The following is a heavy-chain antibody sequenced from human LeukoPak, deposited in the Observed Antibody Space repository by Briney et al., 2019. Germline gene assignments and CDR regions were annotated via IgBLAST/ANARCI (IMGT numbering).Heavy chain of an antibody. CDR3: ARSPYGDPQYYLDF. D-gene: IGHD4-17*01. J-gene: IGHJ4*02. CDR2: ISYHGDNK. Sequence: GRSLRLSCAASGFTFSSYAMHWVRQAPGKGLEWVAIISYHGDNKYYADSVKGRFTIPRDNSKNTLRLQMNTLRTEDTAVYFCARSPYGDPQYYLDFWGQGTLVTVSS. CDR1: GFTFSSYA. V-gene: IGHV3-30-3*01.